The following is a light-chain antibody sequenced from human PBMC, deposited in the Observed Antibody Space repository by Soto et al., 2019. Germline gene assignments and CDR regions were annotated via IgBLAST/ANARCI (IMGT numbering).Light chain of an antibody. CDR2: EAS. V-gene: IGKV1-33*01. CDR1: QDISNY. J-gene: IGKJ5*01. Sequence: DIQMTQFPSSLSASVGDRVTITCQASQDISNYLNWYQQKPGKAPKLLLYEASNFDTGVPSRFIGSGSGTVFTFNMSSVQPEDIVTYYCQQYDNLLITFGQGTRLESK. CDR3: QQYDNLLIT.